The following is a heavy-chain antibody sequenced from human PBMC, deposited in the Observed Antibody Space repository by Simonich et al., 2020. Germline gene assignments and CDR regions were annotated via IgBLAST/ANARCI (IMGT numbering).Heavy chain of an antibody. D-gene: IGHD6-13*01. CDR1: GGSFSGYY. Sequence: QVQLQQWGAGLLKPSETLSLTCAVDGGSFSGYYWSWHRQPPGKGLEWIGEINHCGSTNYNPSLKSRVTISVDTSKNQFSLKLSSVTAAETAVYYCARGLRVAAAGTAFQHWGQGTLVTVSS. CDR2: INHCGST. J-gene: IGHJ1*01. CDR3: ARGLRVAAAGTAFQH. V-gene: IGHV4-34*01.